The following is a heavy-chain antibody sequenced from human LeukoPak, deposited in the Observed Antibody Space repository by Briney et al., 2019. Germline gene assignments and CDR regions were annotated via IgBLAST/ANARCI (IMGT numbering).Heavy chain of an antibody. D-gene: IGHD5-12*01. V-gene: IGHV1-18*01. CDR1: GYTFTSYG. J-gene: IGHJ4*02. CDR2: ISAYSTYNGNT. Sequence: ASVKVSCKASGYTFTSYGISWVRQAPGQGPEWMGWISAYSTYNGNTNYAQKFQGRVTMTTDTSTSTAYMELRSLKSDDTAVYYCTRDLGQWLLQGIFFDYWGQGTLVTVSS. CDR3: TRDLGQWLLQGIFFDY.